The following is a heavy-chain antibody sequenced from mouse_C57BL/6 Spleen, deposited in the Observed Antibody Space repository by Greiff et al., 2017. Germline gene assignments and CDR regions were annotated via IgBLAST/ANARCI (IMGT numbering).Heavy chain of an antibody. Sequence: EVQRVESGGDLVKPGGSLKLSCAASGFTFSSYGMSWVRQTPDKRLEWVATISSGGSYTYYPDSVKGRFTITRDNAKNTLYLQISSLKSEDTAMYYCARGQLRVAMDYWGQGTSVTVSS. CDR1: GFTFSSYG. D-gene: IGHD3-2*02. CDR3: ARGQLRVAMDY. V-gene: IGHV5-6*01. CDR2: ISSGGSYT. J-gene: IGHJ4*01.